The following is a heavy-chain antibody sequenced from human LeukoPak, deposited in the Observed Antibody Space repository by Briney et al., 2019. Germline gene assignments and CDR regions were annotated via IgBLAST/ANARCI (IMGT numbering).Heavy chain of an antibody. CDR3: AKSILVWQQLVTFDY. CDR2: ISGSGGST. V-gene: IGHV3-23*01. Sequence: PGGSLRLSCAASGFTFSSYAMSWVRQAPGKGLEWVSAISGSGGSTYYADSVKGRFTISRDNSKNTLYLQMNSLGAEDTAVYYCAKSILVWQQLVTFDYWGQGTLVTVSS. CDR1: GFTFSSYA. J-gene: IGHJ4*02. D-gene: IGHD6-13*01.